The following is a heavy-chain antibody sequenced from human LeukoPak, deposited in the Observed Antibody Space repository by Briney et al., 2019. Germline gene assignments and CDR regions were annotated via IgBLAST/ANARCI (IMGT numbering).Heavy chain of an antibody. Sequence: HAGGSLRLSWAAAGFTVSSYAISWVRQAPGKWLGWVSAISVSVGSTYYADSVKGRFTISRDNSKNTLYLQMNSLRAEDTAVYYCAKDWDTGYSSGWPSYAEYFQHWGQGTLVTVSS. CDR2: ISVSVGST. J-gene: IGHJ1*01. V-gene: IGHV3-23*01. CDR3: AKDWDTGYSSGWPSYAEYFQH. CDR1: GFTVSSYA. D-gene: IGHD6-19*01.